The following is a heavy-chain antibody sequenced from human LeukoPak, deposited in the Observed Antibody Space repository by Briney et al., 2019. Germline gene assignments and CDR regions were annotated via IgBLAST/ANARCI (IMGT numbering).Heavy chain of an antibody. CDR3: AEGDSTNSKYYFDY. Sequence: PGGSLRLSCAASGFTFSSYAMSWVRQAPGKGLEWVSAISGSGGSTYYADSVKGRFTISRDNSKNTLYLQMNSLRADDTAVYYCAEGDSTNSKYYFDYWGQGTLVTVSS. V-gene: IGHV3-23*01. CDR1: GFTFSSYA. CDR2: ISGSGGST. D-gene: IGHD4-23*01. J-gene: IGHJ4*02.